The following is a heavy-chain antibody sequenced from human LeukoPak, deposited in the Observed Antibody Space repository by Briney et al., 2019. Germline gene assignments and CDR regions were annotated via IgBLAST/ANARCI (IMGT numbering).Heavy chain of an antibody. J-gene: IGHJ4*02. CDR2: ISYDGSNK. Sequence: GGSLRLSCAASGFTFSSYGMHWVRQAPGKGLEWVAVISYDGSNKYYADSVKGRFTISRDNSKNTLYLQMNSLRVEDTAVYYCAKVSAGMGDVDYWGQGTLVTVSS. V-gene: IGHV3-30*18. CDR1: GFTFSSYG. CDR3: AKVSAGMGDVDY. D-gene: IGHD1-26*01.